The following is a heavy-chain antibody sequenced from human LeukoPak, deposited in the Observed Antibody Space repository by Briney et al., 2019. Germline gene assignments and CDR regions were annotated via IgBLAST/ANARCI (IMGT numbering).Heavy chain of an antibody. Sequence: GASVKVSCKASGYTFTGYYMHWVRQAPGQGLEWMGWINPNSGGTNYAQKFQGRVTMTRDTSISTAYMELSRLRSGDTAVYYCARVLERENWFDPWGQGTLVTVSS. CDR2: INPNSGGT. CDR3: ARVLERENWFDP. V-gene: IGHV1-2*02. CDR1: GYTFTGYY. J-gene: IGHJ5*02. D-gene: IGHD1-1*01.